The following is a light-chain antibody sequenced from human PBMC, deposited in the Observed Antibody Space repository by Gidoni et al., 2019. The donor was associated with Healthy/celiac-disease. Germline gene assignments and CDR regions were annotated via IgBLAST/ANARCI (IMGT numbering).Light chain of an antibody. Sequence: DIQLTQSPSFLSASVGDRVTITCRASQGISSYLAWYQQKPGKAPKLLIYAASTLQSGVPSSISGSGSVTEFTLTISSLQPEDFATYYCQQLNSYPIFTFGPGTKVDIK. CDR2: AAS. CDR1: QGISSY. J-gene: IGKJ3*01. V-gene: IGKV1-9*01. CDR3: QQLNSYPIFT.